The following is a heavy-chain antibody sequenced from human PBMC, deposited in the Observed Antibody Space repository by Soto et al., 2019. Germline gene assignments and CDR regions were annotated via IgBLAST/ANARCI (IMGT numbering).Heavy chain of an antibody. CDR1: GYSFTSYG. Sequence: QVHLVQSGSDVEKPGASVKVSCKASGYSFTSYGIGWVRQVPGQGPEWMGWISPYNGRTNYAQSVKGRVVMTTDISTNTVYLELRSLRSDDSAIDYCGRCRTDSYAMDVWGQGTTVTVSS. D-gene: IGHD5-18*01. V-gene: IGHV1-18*01. CDR3: GRCRTDSYAMDV. J-gene: IGHJ6*02. CDR2: ISPYNGRT.